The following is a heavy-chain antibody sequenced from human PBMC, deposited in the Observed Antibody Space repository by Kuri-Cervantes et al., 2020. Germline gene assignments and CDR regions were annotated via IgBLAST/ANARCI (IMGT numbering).Heavy chain of an antibody. D-gene: IGHD1-1*01. CDR2: VSWNGSRT. Sequence: GGSLRLSCAASGFTFSNSDMNWVRQAPGKGLEWVSGVSWNGSRTHYADSVKGRFIISRDNSRNFLYQQMNSLRAEDTAVYYCARDISSGTTLNYYYYYYMDVWGKGTTVTVSS. CDR3: ARDISSGTTLNYYYYYYMDV. J-gene: IGHJ6*03. CDR1: GFTFSNSD. V-gene: IGHV3-19*01.